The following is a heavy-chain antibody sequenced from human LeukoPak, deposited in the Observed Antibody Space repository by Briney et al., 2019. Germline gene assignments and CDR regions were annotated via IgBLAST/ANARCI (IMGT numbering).Heavy chain of an antibody. CDR2: ISYDGSNK. J-gene: IGHJ4*02. Sequence: GGSLRLSCAASGFTFSGYGMHWVRQAPGKGLEWVAVISYDGSNKYYADSVKGRFTISRDNSKNTLYLQMNSLRAEDTAVYYCAKDSSSGLFYFDYWGQGTLVTVSS. CDR1: GFTFSGYG. CDR3: AKDSSSGLFYFDY. D-gene: IGHD3-22*01. V-gene: IGHV3-30*18.